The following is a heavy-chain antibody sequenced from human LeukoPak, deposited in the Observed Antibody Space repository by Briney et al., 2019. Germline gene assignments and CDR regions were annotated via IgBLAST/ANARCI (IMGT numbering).Heavy chain of an antibody. CDR2: IYYSGST. Sequence: SETLSLTCTVSGGSISSSSYYWGWIRQPPGKGLEWIGSIYYSGSTYYNPSLKSRVTISVDTSKNQFSLKLSSVTAADTAVYYCASWAYSNSWYYFDYWGQGTLVTVSS. V-gene: IGHV4-39*01. CDR1: GGSISSSSYY. CDR3: ASWAYSNSWYYFDY. J-gene: IGHJ4*02. D-gene: IGHD6-13*01.